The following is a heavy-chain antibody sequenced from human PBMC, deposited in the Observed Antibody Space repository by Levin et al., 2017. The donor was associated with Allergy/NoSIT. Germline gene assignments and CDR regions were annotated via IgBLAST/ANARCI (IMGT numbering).Heavy chain of an antibody. CDR2: LYWDDDK. Sequence: SGPTLVKPTQTLTLTCTFSGFSLSTSGVGVGWIRQPQEKAREWLALLYWDDDKLYSPSLKGRLTITKDTSKNQVVLTMTNMDPVDTATYYCALRHPDSSWLWGQGTLVTVSS. CDR3: ALRHPDSSWL. D-gene: IGHD6-6*01. J-gene: IGHJ4*02. CDR1: GFSLSTSGVG. V-gene: IGHV2-5*02.